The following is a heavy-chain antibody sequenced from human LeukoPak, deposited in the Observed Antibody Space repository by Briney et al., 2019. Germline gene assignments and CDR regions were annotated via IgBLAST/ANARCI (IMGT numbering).Heavy chain of an antibody. CDR1: GYKFTSYW. J-gene: IGHJ5*02. Sequence: GESLKISCKGSGYKFTSYWIAWVRQMPGKGLEWMGTIYPGDSDTRYSPSFQGQVTISVDKSINTAYLHWSSLKASDTAIYYCARRGYASDWYWFDPWGQGTLVTVSS. D-gene: IGHD6-19*01. CDR3: ARRGYASDWYWFDP. V-gene: IGHV5-51*01. CDR2: IYPGDSDT.